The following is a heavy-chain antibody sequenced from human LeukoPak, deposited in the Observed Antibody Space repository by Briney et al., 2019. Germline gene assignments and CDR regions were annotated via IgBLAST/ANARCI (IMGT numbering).Heavy chain of an antibody. CDR2: ISGSGVST. CDR3: AKGPMDYSNHLFDS. CDR1: AFTFSNYW. J-gene: IGHJ5*01. D-gene: IGHD4-11*01. V-gene: IGHV3-23*01. Sequence: PGGSLRLSCAASAFTFSNYWMSWVRQAPGKGLEWVSVISGSGVSTNYAESVKGRFTISRDNSRNTVYVQMNSLRAEDTAVYYCAKGPMDYSNHLFDSWGQGILVTVSS.